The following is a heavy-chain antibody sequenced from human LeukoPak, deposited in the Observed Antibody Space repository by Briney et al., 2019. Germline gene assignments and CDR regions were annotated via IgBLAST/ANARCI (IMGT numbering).Heavy chain of an antibody. CDR1: GFTFSSYG. CDR3: AKMRTPTAHSGDAFDI. D-gene: IGHD4-17*01. J-gene: IGHJ3*02. Sequence: GRSLRLSCAASGFTFSSYGIHWVRQAPGKGLEWVAVISYDGSNKYYVDSVKGRFTISRDNSKNTLNLQMNSLRAEDTAVYYCAKMRTPTAHSGDAFDIWGQRTMVTVSS. V-gene: IGHV3-30*18. CDR2: ISYDGSNK.